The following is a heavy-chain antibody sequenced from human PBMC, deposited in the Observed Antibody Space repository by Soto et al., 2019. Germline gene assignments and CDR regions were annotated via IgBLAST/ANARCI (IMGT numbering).Heavy chain of an antibody. CDR1: GGSFSGYY. CDR3: ARGKYDFWSGYHNSPFDS. CDR2: INHSGST. J-gene: IGHJ4*02. Sequence: SETLSLTCAVYGGSFSGYYWSWIRQPPGKGLEWIGEINHSGSTNYNPSLKRRVTISVDTSENQFFLTVSSVTAADTAVYFFARGKYDFWSGYHNSPFDSLGQGTLVTVSS. V-gene: IGHV4-34*01. D-gene: IGHD3-3*01.